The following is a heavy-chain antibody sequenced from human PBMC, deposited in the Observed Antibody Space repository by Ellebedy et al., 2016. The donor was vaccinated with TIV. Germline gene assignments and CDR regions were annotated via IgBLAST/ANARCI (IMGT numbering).Heavy chain of an antibody. CDR3: ASELSLYDSGSYFDY. D-gene: IGHD3-10*01. Sequence: GESLKIPCAASGFTFSSFWMHWVRQAPGKGLVWVSRISSDGSSTSYADSVKGRFTITRDNDENTLYLQMNSLRAEDTALYYCASELSLYDSGSYFDYWGQGTLVTVSS. CDR1: GFTFSSFW. CDR2: ISSDGSST. V-gene: IGHV3-74*01. J-gene: IGHJ4*02.